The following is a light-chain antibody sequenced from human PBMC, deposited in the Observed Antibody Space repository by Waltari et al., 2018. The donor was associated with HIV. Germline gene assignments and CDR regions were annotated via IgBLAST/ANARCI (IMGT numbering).Light chain of an antibody. CDR1: SGHSNYA. CDR3: QTWGTGIQEV. J-gene: IGLJ3*02. CDR2: LESEGSH. V-gene: IGLV4-69*01. Sequence: QLVLTQSPSASASLGASVKLTCTLSSGHSNYAIAWHQQQPGKGPRYLMKLESEGSHSKGDGTPYLFSGSSSGAGRFLTISSLQSEDEADYYCQTWGTGIQEVFGGGTKLTVL.